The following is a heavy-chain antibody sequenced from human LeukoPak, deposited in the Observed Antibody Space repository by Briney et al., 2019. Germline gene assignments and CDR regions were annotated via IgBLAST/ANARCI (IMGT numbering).Heavy chain of an antibody. V-gene: IGHV3-30-3*01. CDR3: ASGLAVAAIR. D-gene: IGHD6-19*01. CDR1: GFTFSSYA. CDR2: ISYDGSNK. Sequence: GGSLRLSCAASGFTFSSYAMHWVRQAPGKGLEWVAVISYDGSNKYYADSVKGRFTISRDNSKNTLYLQMNSLRAEDTAVYYCASGLAVAAIRWGQGTLATVSS. J-gene: IGHJ1*01.